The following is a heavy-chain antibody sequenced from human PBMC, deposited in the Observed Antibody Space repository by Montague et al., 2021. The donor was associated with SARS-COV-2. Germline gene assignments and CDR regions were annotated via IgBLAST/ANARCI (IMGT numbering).Heavy chain of an antibody. J-gene: IGHJ3*02. CDR3: ARDSGYYDSSGYSYDAFDI. CDR1: GGSLSNGCYY. CDR2: IYHTGTT. Sequence: TLSLTCTVYGGSLSNGCYYWSWLRQHPGKGLEWIVYIYHTGTTHYHPSLKSRVTISKESSKNHFDLNLSSVTAADSAVYYCARDSGYYDSSGYSYDAFDIWGQGTMVTVSS. D-gene: IGHD3-22*01. V-gene: IGHV4-31*03.